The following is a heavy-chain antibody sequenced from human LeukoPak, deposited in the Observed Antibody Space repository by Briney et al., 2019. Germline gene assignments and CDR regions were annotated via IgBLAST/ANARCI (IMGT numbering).Heavy chain of an antibody. CDR3: ARDGPVVPAAAPFDY. D-gene: IGHD2-2*01. V-gene: IGHV1-18*01. CDR1: GYTFTSYG. J-gene: IGHJ4*02. Sequence: ASVKVSCKASGYTFTSYGISWVRQAPGQGLEWMGWISAYNGNTNYAQKLQGRVTMTTDTSTSTAYMELRSLRSDDTAVYYCARDGPVVPAAAPFDYWGQGTLVTVSS. CDR2: ISAYNGNT.